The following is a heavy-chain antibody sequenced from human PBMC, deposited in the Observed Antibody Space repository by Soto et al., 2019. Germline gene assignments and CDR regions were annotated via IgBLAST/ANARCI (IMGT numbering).Heavy chain of an antibody. CDR1: GGSISSSRYS. CDR3: ARLLGYYGSGIWVYFDY. D-gene: IGHD3-10*01. Sequence: SETLSLTCTVSGGSISSSRYSWGWIRQPPGKGLEWIGSIFYSGSTYYNPSLKSRVTISVDTSKNQCSLKLSSVTAADTAVYYWARLLGYYGSGIWVYFDYWGQGTLVTVSS. CDR2: IFYSGST. J-gene: IGHJ4*02. V-gene: IGHV4-39*01.